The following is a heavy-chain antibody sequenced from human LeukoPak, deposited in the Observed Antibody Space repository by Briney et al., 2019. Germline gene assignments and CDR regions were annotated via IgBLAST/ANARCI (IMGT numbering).Heavy chain of an antibody. Sequence: ASVKVSCKASGYIFTSNYIHWVRQAPGQGLEWMGMIYPRDGSTSYAQRFQDRVTMTRDTSTSTVYMELSSLRSEDTAVYYCARDQDTAMEYWGQGTLVTVSS. D-gene: IGHD5-18*01. CDR3: ARDQDTAMEY. CDR2: IYPRDGST. V-gene: IGHV1-46*01. CDR1: GYIFTSNY. J-gene: IGHJ4*02.